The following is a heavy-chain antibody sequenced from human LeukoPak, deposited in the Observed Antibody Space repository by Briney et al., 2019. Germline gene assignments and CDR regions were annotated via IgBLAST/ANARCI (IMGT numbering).Heavy chain of an antibody. CDR1: GGTFSSYA. V-gene: IGHV1-69*13. J-gene: IGHJ4*02. CDR2: IIPIFGTA. D-gene: IGHD3-3*01. CDR3: ARSTIWSGQFIHYYFDY. Sequence: GASVKVSCKASGGTFSSYAISWVRQVPGQGLEWMGGIIPIFGTANYAQKFQGRVTITADESTSTAYMELSSLRSEDTAVYYCARSTIWSGQFIHYYFDYWGQGTLVTVSS.